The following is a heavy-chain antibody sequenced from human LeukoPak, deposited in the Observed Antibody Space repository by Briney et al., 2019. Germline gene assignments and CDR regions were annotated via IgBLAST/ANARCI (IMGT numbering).Heavy chain of an antibody. D-gene: IGHD3-9*01. Sequence: GGSLTLSCAASGFTFSSYSMNWVRQAPGKGLEWVSSISSSSSYIYYGDSVKGRFTISRDNTKNSLYLQMNSLRAEDTAVYYCARTPGGLRYFDWLPRPSYYYYYMDVWGKGTTVTISS. V-gene: IGHV3-21*01. CDR3: ARTPGGLRYFDWLPRPSYYYYYMDV. J-gene: IGHJ6*03. CDR2: ISSSSSYI. CDR1: GFTFSSYS.